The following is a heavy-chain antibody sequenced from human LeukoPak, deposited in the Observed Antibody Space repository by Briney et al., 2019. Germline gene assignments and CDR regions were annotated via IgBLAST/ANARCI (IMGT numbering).Heavy chain of an antibody. CDR3: AREIVSPVAGTFAY. Sequence: GGSLRLSCAASGFTFSSYEMNWVRQAPGKGLEWVSYISSSASTRTYADSVKGRFTISRDNGKNSLYLEMNSLRAEDTAVDYCAREIVSPVAGTFAYWGQGTLVTVSS. J-gene: IGHJ4*02. V-gene: IGHV3-48*03. D-gene: IGHD6-19*01. CDR2: ISSSASTR. CDR1: GFTFSSYE.